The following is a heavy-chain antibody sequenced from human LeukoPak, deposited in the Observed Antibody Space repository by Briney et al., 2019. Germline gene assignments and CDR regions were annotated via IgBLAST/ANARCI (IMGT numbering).Heavy chain of an antibody. Sequence: SETLSLTCTVSGDSISNYYWSWIRQPAGKGLEWIGRIYTSGSTNYNPSLKSRVTMSVDTSKNQFSLKLSSVTAADTAVYYCARVSLVRGAPDYYFDYWGQGTLVTVSS. J-gene: IGHJ4*02. V-gene: IGHV4-4*07. CDR3: ARVSLVRGAPDYYFDY. D-gene: IGHD3-10*01. CDR2: IYTSGST. CDR1: GDSISNYY.